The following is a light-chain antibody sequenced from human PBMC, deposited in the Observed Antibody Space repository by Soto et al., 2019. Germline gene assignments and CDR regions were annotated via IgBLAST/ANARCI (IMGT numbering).Light chain of an antibody. Sequence: EVVLTQSPGTLSLSPGERGTLSCRASQSVSGKLAWYQHKPGQAPRLLISGASSRATGIPDRFSGSGSGTDFTLTISRLEPEDFVLYFCQQYGTSPITFGQGTRLEIK. CDR3: QQYGTSPIT. J-gene: IGKJ5*01. CDR1: QSVSGK. CDR2: GAS. V-gene: IGKV3-20*01.